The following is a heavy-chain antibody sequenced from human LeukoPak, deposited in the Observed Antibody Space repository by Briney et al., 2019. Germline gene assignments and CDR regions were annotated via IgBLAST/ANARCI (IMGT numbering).Heavy chain of an antibody. J-gene: IGHJ4*02. V-gene: IGHV1-69*04. CDR1: GGTFSSYA. CDR3: ARAGDDSSGYYPYYFDY. CDR2: IIPIHGIA. D-gene: IGHD3-22*01. Sequence: GASVKVSCKASGGTFSSYAISWVRQAPGQGLEWMGRIIPIHGIANFAQKFQGRVTITADKSTSTAYMELSSLRSEDTAVYYCARAGDDSSGYYPYYFDYWGQGTLGTVSS.